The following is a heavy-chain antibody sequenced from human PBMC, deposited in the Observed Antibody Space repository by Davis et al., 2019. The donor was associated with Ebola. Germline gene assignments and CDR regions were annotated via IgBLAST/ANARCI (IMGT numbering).Heavy chain of an antibody. CDR3: ARGYSSSSNHYGMDV. CDR1: GFTFSSYS. Sequence: GESLKISCAASGFTFSSYSMHWVRQAPGKGLEWVSYISSSSSTIYYADSVKGRFTISRDNAKNSLYLQMNSLRDEDTAVYYCARGYSSSSNHYGMDVWGQGTTVTVSS. V-gene: IGHV3-48*02. D-gene: IGHD6-6*01. CDR2: ISSSSSTI. J-gene: IGHJ6*02.